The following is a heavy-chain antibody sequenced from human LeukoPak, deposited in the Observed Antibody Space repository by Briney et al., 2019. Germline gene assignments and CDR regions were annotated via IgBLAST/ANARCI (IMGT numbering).Heavy chain of an antibody. CDR1: GFTVSSNY. J-gene: IGHJ3*01. CDR2: ISSSSTYI. Sequence: GGSLRLSCAASGFTVSSNYMTWVRQCPGKGLEWVSSISSSSTYIYYADSVKGRFTISRDNAENSLYLQMNSLRAEDTAVYYCARSLVGAAFDGWGQGTMVTVSS. CDR3: ARSLVGAAFDG. D-gene: IGHD6-13*01. V-gene: IGHV3-21*01.